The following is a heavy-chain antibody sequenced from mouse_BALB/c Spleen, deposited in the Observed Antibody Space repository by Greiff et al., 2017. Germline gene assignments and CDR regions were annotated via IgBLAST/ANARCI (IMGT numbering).Heavy chain of an antibody. CDR3: AKGEGGYDVDYAMDY. Sequence: EVKPVESGGGLVKPGGSLKLSCAASGFTFSSYAMSWVRQSPEKRLEWVAEISSGGSYTYYPDTVTGRFTISRDNAKNTLYLEMSSLRSEDTAMYYCAKGEGGYDVDYAMDYWGQGTSVTVSS. D-gene: IGHD2-2*01. CDR2: ISSGGSYT. CDR1: GFTFSSYA. V-gene: IGHV5-9-4*01. J-gene: IGHJ4*01.